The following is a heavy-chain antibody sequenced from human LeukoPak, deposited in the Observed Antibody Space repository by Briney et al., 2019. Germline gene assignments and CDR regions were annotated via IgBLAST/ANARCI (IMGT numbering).Heavy chain of an antibody. J-gene: IGHJ5*02. D-gene: IGHD3-3*01. CDR1: GFTFSSYA. V-gene: IGHV3-30-3*01. Sequence: PGGSLRLSCAASGFTFSSYAMHWVRQAPGKGLEWVAVISYGGSNKYYADSVKGRFTISRDNSKNTLYLQMNSLRAEDTAVYYCARDRKPPFWSGYFGWFDPWGQGTLVTVSS. CDR3: ARDRKPPFWSGYFGWFDP. CDR2: ISYGGSNK.